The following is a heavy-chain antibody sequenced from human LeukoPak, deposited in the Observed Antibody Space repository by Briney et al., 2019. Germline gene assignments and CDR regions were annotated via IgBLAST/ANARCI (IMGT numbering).Heavy chain of an antibody. CDR3: ARGPNYYDSSGYYSKYYYYYMDV. V-gene: IGHV1-2*02. CDR2: INPNSGGT. D-gene: IGHD3-22*01. Sequence: ASVKVSCKASGYTFTGYYMHWVRQAPGRGLEWMGWINPNSGGTNYAQKFQGRVTMTRDTSISTAYMELSRLRSDDTAVYYCARGPNYYDSSGYYSKYYYYYMDVWGKGTTVTISS. CDR1: GYTFTGYY. J-gene: IGHJ6*03.